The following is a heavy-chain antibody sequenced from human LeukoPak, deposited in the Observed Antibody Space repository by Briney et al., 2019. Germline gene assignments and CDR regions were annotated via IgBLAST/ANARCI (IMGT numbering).Heavy chain of an antibody. D-gene: IGHD3-9*01. CDR2: INSDGSST. CDR3: ARDGRGYFDWLSSRFDY. J-gene: IGHJ4*02. CDR1: GFTFSSYW. Sequence: AGGSLRLSCAASGFTFSSYWMHWVRQAPGKGLVWVSRINSDGSSTSYADSVKGRFTISRDNAKNTLYLQRNSLRAEDTAVYYCARDGRGYFDWLSSRFDYWGQGTLVTVSS. V-gene: IGHV3-74*01.